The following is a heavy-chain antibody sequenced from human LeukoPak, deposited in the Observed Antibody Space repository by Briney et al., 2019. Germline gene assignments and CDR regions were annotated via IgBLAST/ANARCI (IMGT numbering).Heavy chain of an antibody. CDR2: INPNSGGT. D-gene: IGHD3-10*01. Sequence: ASVKVSCKASGYTFTGYYMHWVRQAPGQRLEWMGWINPNSGGTNYAQKFQGRVTMTRDTSISTAYMELSSLRSDDTAMYYCARDPGPSGVTIDYFDYWGQGTLVTVSS. CDR3: ARDPGPSGVTIDYFDY. V-gene: IGHV1-2*02. CDR1: GYTFTGYY. J-gene: IGHJ4*02.